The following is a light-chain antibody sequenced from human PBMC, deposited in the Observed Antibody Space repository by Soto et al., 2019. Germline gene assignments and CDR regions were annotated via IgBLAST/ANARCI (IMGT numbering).Light chain of an antibody. J-gene: IGKJ4*01. CDR3: QQYNNWPRLT. V-gene: IGKV3-15*01. CDR2: GAS. Sequence: EIVLTQSPATLSLSPGERATLSCRTSQTIRGLLNWYQQRPGQAPRLLIYGASTRATGIPARFSGSGSGTEFTLTISSLQSEDFAVYYCQQYNNWPRLTFGGGTKVEIK. CDR1: QTIRGL.